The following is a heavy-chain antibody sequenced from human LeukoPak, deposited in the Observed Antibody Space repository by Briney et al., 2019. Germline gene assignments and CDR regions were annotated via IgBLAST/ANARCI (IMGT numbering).Heavy chain of an antibody. CDR2: ISYDGSNK. CDR3: AKAGSGSGGYYYGMDV. V-gene: IGHV3-30*18. D-gene: IGHD3-10*01. CDR1: GFTFSSYG. J-gene: IGHJ6*02. Sequence: PGGSQRLSCAASGFTFSSYGMHWVRQAPGKGLEWVAVISYDGSNKYYADSVKGRFTISRDNSKNTLYLQMNSLRAEDTAVYYCAKAGSGSGGYYYGMDVWGQGTTVTVSS.